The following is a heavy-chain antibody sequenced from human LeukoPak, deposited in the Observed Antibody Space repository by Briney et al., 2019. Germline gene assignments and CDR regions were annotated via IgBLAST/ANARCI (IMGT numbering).Heavy chain of an antibody. V-gene: IGHV1-2*02. J-gene: IGHJ6*03. CDR3: AREGLPTTWRYYYYMDV. CDR2: INPNSGGT. Sequence: ASVKVSCKXSGYTFTGYYMHWVRQAPGQGLEWMGWINPNSGGTNYAQKFQGRVTMTRDTSISTAYMELSRLRSDDTAVYYCAREGLPTTWRYYYYMDVWGKRTTVTVSS. D-gene: IGHD4-17*01. CDR1: GYTFTGYY.